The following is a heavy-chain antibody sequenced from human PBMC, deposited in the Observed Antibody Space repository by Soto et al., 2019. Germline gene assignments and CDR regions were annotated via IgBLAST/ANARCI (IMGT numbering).Heavy chain of an antibody. CDR3: ARDRVFQV. V-gene: IGHV4-31*03. CDR1: GDSIISGGHY. Sequence: SETLSLTCTVSGDSIISGGHYWTWIRQHPGKGLEWIGYIFSGGITYYNPSLKSRVIISLDTSNNQFSLMLTSVTAADTAVYYCARDRVFQVWGQGTTVTVSS. J-gene: IGHJ6*02. D-gene: IGHD2-21*01. CDR2: IFSGGIT.